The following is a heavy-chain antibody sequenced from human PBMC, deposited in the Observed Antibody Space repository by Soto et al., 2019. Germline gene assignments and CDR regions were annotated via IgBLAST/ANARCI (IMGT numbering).Heavy chain of an antibody. D-gene: IGHD3-22*01. V-gene: IGHV4-34*01. CDR3: ARGRGDDSSGFFDY. CDR2: INHSGST. Sequence: QVQLQQWGAGLLKPSETLSLTCAVYGGSFSGYYWSWIRQPPGKGLEWIGEINHSGSTNYNPSLKSRVTISVDTSKNQFSLKLSSVTAADTAVYYCARGRGDDSSGFFDYLGQGTLVTVSS. CDR1: GGSFSGYY. J-gene: IGHJ4*02.